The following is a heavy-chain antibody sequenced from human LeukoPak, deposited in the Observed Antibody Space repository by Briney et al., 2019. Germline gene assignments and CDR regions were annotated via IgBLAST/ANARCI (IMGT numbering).Heavy chain of an antibody. J-gene: IGHJ4*02. CDR3: AKMVREFYTISYYFDY. CDR1: GFTFSSYA. D-gene: IGHD2-8*01. CDR2: ISGSGAGT. Sequence: HSGGSLRLSCAVPGFTFSSYAMNWVRQAPGKGLEWVSGISGSGAGTYYADSVKGRFTISRDNSKNTLYLQMNSLRAEDTAVYYCAKMVREFYTISYYFDYWGQGTLVTVSS. V-gene: IGHV3-23*01.